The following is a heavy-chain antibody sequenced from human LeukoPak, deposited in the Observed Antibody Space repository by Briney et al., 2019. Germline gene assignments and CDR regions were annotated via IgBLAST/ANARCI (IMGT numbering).Heavy chain of an antibody. Sequence: SGTLSLTCTVSGGSISSGDYYWSWIRQPPGKGLEWIGYIYYSGSTYYNPSLKSRVTISVDTSKNQFSLKLSSVTAADTAVYYCARVRSRDHGPFDPWGQGTLVTVSS. D-gene: IGHD1-26*01. CDR1: GGSISSGDYY. V-gene: IGHV4-30-4*08. CDR2: IYYSGST. CDR3: ARVRSRDHGPFDP. J-gene: IGHJ5*02.